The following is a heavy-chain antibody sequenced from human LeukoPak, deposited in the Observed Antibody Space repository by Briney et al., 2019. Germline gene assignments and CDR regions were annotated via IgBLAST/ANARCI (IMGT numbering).Heavy chain of an antibody. CDR2: INHSGST. Sequence: GSLRLSCAASGFTVSSNYMSWVRQAPGKGLEWIGEINHSGSTNYNPSLKSRVTISVDTSKNQFSLKLSSVTAADTAVYYCARSIAAAGTGWFDPWGQGTLVTVSS. V-gene: IGHV4-34*01. D-gene: IGHD6-13*01. CDR3: ARSIAAAGTGWFDP. J-gene: IGHJ5*02. CDR1: GFTVSSNY.